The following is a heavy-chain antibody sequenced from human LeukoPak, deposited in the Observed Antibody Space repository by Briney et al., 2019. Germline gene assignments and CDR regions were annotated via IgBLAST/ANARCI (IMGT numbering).Heavy chain of an antibody. D-gene: IGHD2-21*01. V-gene: IGHV1-69*13. J-gene: IGHJ4*02. Sequence: SVKVSCKASGGTFSSYAISWVRQAPGQGLEWMGGIIPIFGTANYAQKFQGRVTITADESTSTAYMELSSLRSEDTAVYYCAREVVSIPSYFDSWGQGTLVTVSS. CDR3: AREVVSIPSYFDS. CDR2: IIPIFGTA. CDR1: GGTFSSYA.